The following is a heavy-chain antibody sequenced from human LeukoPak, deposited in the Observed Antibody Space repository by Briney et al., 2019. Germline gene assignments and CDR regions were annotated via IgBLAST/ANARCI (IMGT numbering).Heavy chain of an antibody. CDR2: INHSGSN. Sequence: PSETLSLTCAVYGASFSGYYWSWIRQPPGKGLEWIGEINHSGSNNYNPSLKSRVTISVDTSKNQFSLKLSSVTAADTAVYYCARGGIGRYCDYWGQGTLVTVPS. CDR1: GASFSGYY. J-gene: IGHJ4*02. V-gene: IGHV4-34*01. D-gene: IGHD1-14*01. CDR3: ARGGIGRYCDY.